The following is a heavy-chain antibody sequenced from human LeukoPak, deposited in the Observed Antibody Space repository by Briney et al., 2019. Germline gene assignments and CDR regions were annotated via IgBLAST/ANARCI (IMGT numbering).Heavy chain of an antibody. J-gene: IGHJ4*02. CDR3: ARESDASSTYDY. CDR2: IYHSGST. D-gene: IGHD6-13*01. Sequence: SETLTLTCAVSGGSISSSNWWSWVRQPPGKGLEWIGEIYHSGSTNYNPSLKSRVTISVDKSKNQFSLKLSSVTAADTAVYYCARESDASSTYDYWGQGTLVTVSS. CDR1: GGSISSSNW. V-gene: IGHV4-4*02.